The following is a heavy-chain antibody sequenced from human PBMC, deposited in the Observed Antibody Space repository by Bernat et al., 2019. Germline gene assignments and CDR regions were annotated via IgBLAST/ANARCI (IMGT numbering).Heavy chain of an antibody. J-gene: IGHJ4*02. CDR1: GFTFSSCG. CDR2: IWYDGSNK. D-gene: IGHD2-2*01. CDR3: ARDPQLTSSNFDY. V-gene: IGHV3-33*01. Sequence: QVQLVESGGGVVQPGRSLRLSCAASGFTFSSCGMHWVRQAPGKGLEWVAVIWYDGSNKYYADSVKGRFTISRDNSKNTLYLQMNSLRAEDTAVYYCARDPQLTSSNFDYWGQGTLVTVSS.